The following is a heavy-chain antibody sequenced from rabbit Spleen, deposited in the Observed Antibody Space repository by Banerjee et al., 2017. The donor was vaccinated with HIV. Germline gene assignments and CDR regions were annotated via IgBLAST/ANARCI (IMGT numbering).Heavy chain of an antibody. CDR2: INSGGSGTT. V-gene: IGHV1S45*01. J-gene: IGHJ6*01. D-gene: IGHD4-1*01. Sequence: QEQLVESGGGLVQPEGSLTLTCAASGFSFSSSYWICWVRQAPGKGLEWIACINSGGSGTTYYASWAKGRFTITKASSTTVFLQMTSLTAADTATYFCARDLTDAIGWNFGWWGQGTLVTVS. CDR1: GFSFSSSYW. CDR3: ARDLTDAIGWNFGW.